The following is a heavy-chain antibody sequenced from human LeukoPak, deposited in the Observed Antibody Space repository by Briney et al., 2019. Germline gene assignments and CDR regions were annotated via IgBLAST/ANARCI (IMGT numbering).Heavy chain of an antibody. CDR2: KNPNSGRT. Sequence: GASVKVSCKASGYTFSSYDINWVRQATGHGLEWMGWKNPNSGRTGFAQKFQGRLTMTTDTSISTAYMELSSLTSEDTAVYYCARGPVRTHGMDVWGQGTTVTVSS. CDR3: ARGPVRTHGMDV. J-gene: IGHJ6*02. V-gene: IGHV1-8*01. CDR1: GYTFSSYD.